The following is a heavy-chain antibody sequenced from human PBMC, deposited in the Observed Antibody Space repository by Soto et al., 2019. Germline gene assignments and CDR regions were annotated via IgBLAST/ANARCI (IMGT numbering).Heavy chain of an antibody. V-gene: IGHV4-34*01. D-gene: IGHD3-22*01. CDR1: GGSFSRYY. CDR2: INHSGST. J-gene: IGHJ5*02. CDR3: ARIRITMIVVVTTGWFDP. Sequence: SETLSLTCDVYGGSFSRYYWNWIRQPPGKGLEWLGEINHSGSTYYNPSPKSRVTISVDTSKNQFSLKLSSVTAADTAVYYCARIRITMIVVVTTGWFDPWGQGTLVTVSS.